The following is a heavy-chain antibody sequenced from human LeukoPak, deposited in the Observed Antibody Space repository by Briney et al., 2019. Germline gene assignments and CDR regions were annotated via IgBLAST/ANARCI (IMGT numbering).Heavy chain of an antibody. CDR3: ATSPTGFLEWLFSDY. CDR1: GYTFTSNA. CDR2: INPGNGNI. D-gene: IGHD3-3*01. J-gene: IGHJ4*02. Sequence: ASVKVSCKASGYTFTSNAIHWVRQAPGQRLECMGYINPGNGNIIYSQKFQGRVTITKDTSATTAYMELSSLRSEDTAVYYCATSPTGFLEWLFSDYWGQGTLVTVSS. V-gene: IGHV1-3*01.